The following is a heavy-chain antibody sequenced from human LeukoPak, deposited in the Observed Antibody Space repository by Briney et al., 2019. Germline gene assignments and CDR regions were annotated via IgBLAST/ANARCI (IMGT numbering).Heavy chain of an antibody. CDR1: RFTLSDYW. D-gene: IGHD4-23*01. J-gene: IGHJ4*02. V-gene: IGHV3-74*01. CDR2: ISPDGTNI. Sequence: GGSLRLSCAASRFTLSDYWMNWVRQVPGKGPVWVSHISPDGTNIAYADSVKGRFTISRDSAKNTLYLQMNSLRVGDTAVYYCVRDGWGRTPYDSWGQGTLVTVSS. CDR3: VRDGWGRTPYDS.